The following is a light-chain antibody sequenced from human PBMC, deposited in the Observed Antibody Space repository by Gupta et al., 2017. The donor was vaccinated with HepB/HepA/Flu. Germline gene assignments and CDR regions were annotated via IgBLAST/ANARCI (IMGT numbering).Light chain of an antibody. CDR1: SSDVGCFNY. J-gene: IGLJ1*01. CDR3: SSYTSSSTYV. V-gene: IGLV2-14*01. CDR2: DVS. Sequence: SALTQPASVSVSPGQSCNISCNGTSSDVGCFNYVSWYRQHTGKAPKLMIYDVSNRPSGVSNRVSGSKSGNTASLTISGLQAEDEADYYCSSYTSSSTYVFGTGTKVTVL.